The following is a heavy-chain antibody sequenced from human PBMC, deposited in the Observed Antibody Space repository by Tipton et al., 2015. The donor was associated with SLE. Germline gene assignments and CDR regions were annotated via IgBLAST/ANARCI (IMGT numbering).Heavy chain of an antibody. J-gene: IGHJ6*02. CDR1: GDSIISGAYY. CDR3: ARDDLWLGNYYYGMDV. CDR2: IFYSGST. V-gene: IGHV4-61*08. D-gene: IGHD3-10*01. Sequence: TLSLTCTVSGDSIISGAYYWSWVRQHPGRGLEWLAYIFYSGSTNYNPSLRSRTTISVDTSKNQFSLRLSSVTAADTAVYYCARDDLWLGNYYYGMDVWGQGTTVTVSS.